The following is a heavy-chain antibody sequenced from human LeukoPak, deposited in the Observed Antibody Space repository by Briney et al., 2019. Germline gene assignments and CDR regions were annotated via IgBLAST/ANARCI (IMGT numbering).Heavy chain of an antibody. V-gene: IGHV3-15*01. J-gene: IGHJ4*02. Sequence: GGSLRLSCAASGFAFSNAWMSWVRQAPGKGLEWVGRIKSKTDGGTTDYAAPVKGRFTISRDDSKNTLYLQMNSLKTEDTAVYYCTTEIGYYYDSSGSRWGQGTLVTVSS. CDR2: IKSKTDGGTT. D-gene: IGHD3-22*01. CDR3: TTEIGYYYDSSGSR. CDR1: GFAFSNAW.